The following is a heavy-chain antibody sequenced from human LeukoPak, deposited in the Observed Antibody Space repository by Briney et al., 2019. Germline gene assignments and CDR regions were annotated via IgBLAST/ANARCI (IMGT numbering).Heavy chain of an antibody. CDR3: ARPSFYGSGSYHNRYYMDV. J-gene: IGHJ6*03. CDR2: IYPGDSDT. Sequence: GESLKISCKGSGYSFTSYWIGWVRQMTGKGLEWMAIIYPGDSDTRYSPSFQGQVTISADKSISTAYLQWSSLKASDTAMYYCARPSFYGSGSYHNRYYMDVWGKGTTVTVSS. CDR1: GYSFTSYW. V-gene: IGHV5-51*01. D-gene: IGHD3-10*01.